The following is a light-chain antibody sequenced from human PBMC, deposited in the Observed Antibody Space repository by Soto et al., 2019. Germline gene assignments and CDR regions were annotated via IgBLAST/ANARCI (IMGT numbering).Light chain of an antibody. Sequence: EIVLTQSPGTLSLSPGERATLSCRASQSVSSSYLAWYQQKPGQAPRLLIYGASSRATGIPDRFSGSGSGTVFTLPISSLEPEDFAVSYCQQYGSSPPYTFGQGTKLEIK. CDR2: GAS. J-gene: IGKJ2*01. CDR3: QQYGSSPPYT. CDR1: QSVSSSY. V-gene: IGKV3-20*01.